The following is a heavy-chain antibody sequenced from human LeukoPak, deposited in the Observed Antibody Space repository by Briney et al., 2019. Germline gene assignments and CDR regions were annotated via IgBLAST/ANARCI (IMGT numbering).Heavy chain of an antibody. D-gene: IGHD6-13*01. J-gene: IGHJ4*02. V-gene: IGHV3-66*01. CDR1: GFTVSSNY. Sequence: GGSLRLSCAATGFTVSSNYMSWVRQAPGKGLEWVSVIYSGGSTYYADSVKGRFTISRDNSKNTLYLQMNSLRAEDTAVYYCARDILIAGPGYWGQGTLVTVPS. CDR3: ARDILIAGPGY. CDR2: IYSGGST.